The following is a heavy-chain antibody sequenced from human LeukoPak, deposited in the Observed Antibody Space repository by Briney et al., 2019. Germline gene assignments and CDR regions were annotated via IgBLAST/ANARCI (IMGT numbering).Heavy chain of an antibody. J-gene: IGHJ4*02. D-gene: IGHD2-15*01. V-gene: IGHV3-53*01. CDR2: IYSGGST. Sequence: GGSLRLSCAASGFTFSSYWMSWVRQAPGKGLEWVSVIYSGGSTYYADSVKGRFTISRDNSKNTLYLQMNSLRAEDTAVYYCARDANDVCSGGSCYSGYFDYWGQGTLVTVSS. CDR1: GFTFSSYW. CDR3: ARDANDVCSGGSCYSGYFDY.